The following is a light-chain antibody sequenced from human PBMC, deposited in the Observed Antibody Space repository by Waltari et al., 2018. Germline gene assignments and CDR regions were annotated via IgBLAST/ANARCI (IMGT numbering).Light chain of an antibody. V-gene: IGKV1-13*02. Sequence: AVQLTQSQSSLSASVGDRVTITCRASEDISGDLAWYKQKPGKAPKLLIYDASILQSGVPSRFSGSGSGTDFTLTISSLQPEDFATYFCQQFNSYPITFGQGTRLEIK. CDR3: QQFNSYPIT. J-gene: IGKJ5*01. CDR1: EDISGD. CDR2: DAS.